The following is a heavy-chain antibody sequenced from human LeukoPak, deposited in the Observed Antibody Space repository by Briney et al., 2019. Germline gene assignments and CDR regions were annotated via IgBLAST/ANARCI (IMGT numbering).Heavy chain of an antibody. CDR1: GGSISNTNW. D-gene: IGHD3-22*01. CDR3: ARSLLPYYYDSSGYNPLGY. Sequence: SETLSLTCGVSGGSISNTNWWTWVRQPPGKGLEWIGEINHSGSTNYNPSLKSRVTISVDTSKNQFSLKLSSVTAADTAVYYCARSLLPYYYDSSGYNPLGYWGQGTLVTVSS. V-gene: IGHV4-4*02. CDR2: INHSGST. J-gene: IGHJ4*02.